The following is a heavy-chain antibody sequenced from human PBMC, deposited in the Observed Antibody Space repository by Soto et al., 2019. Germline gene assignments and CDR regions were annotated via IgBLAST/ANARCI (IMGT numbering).Heavy chain of an antibody. D-gene: IGHD3-3*01. CDR2: FDAEDGET. CDR1: GYTITELS. CDR3: ARANDFWSGYLVDAFDI. Sequence: ASVKVYCKVSGYTITELSMHWVRQAHGKGLEWMGGFDAEDGETIYAQKLQGRVAMTTDTSTGTAYMELRSLRSDDTAVYYCARANDFWSGYLVDAFDIWGQGTMVTVSS. V-gene: IGHV1-24*01. J-gene: IGHJ3*02.